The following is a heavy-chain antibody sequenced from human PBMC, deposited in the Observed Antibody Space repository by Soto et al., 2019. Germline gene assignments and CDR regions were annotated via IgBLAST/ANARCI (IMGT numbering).Heavy chain of an antibody. V-gene: IGHV3-15*07. D-gene: IGHD2-15*01. CDR3: TTGSVEGV. CDR1: DFTITNAW. CDR2: IKTKAEGGAT. J-gene: IGHJ6*02. Sequence: EVQLVESGGGLVKPGGSLRLSCAASDFTITNAWMNWGRQAPGKGLARVGRIKTKAEGGATDYAAPLKGRFTISRDDSRNTLCLQMNNLKTEDTAVYYCTTGSVEGVWGQGATVTVSS.